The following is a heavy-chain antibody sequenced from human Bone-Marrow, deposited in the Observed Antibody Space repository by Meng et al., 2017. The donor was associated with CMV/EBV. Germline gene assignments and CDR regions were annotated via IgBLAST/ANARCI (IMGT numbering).Heavy chain of an antibody. CDR3: ARESSSSTTCCDY. D-gene: IGHD2-2*01. J-gene: IGHJ4*02. CDR2: ISGGGDYT. V-gene: IGHV3-23*01. Sequence: CAASGFTFSNAWMSWVRQAPGKGLEWVSAISGGGDYTYYADSVEGRFTISRDNSKNTLYLQMNSLRAEDTAMYYCARESSSSTTCCDYWGQGALVTVSS. CDR1: GFTFSNAW.